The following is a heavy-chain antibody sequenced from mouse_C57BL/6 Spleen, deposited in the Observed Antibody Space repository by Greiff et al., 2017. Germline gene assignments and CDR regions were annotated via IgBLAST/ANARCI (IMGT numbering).Heavy chain of an antibody. CDR3: ARGPITTVVATHLDY. J-gene: IGHJ2*01. D-gene: IGHD1-1*01. CDR2: IYPGDGDT. Sequence: QVQLKQSGPELVKPGASVKISCKASGYAFSSSWMNWVKQRPGKGLEWIGRIYPGDGDTNYNGKFKGKATLTADKSSSTAYMQLGSLTSEDSAVXFCARGPITTVVATHLDYWGQGTTLTVSS. V-gene: IGHV1-82*01. CDR1: GYAFSSSW.